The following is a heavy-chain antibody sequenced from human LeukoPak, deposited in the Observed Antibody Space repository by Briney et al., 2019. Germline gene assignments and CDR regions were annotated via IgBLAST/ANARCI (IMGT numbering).Heavy chain of an antibody. CDR3: ARDCSNGVCYPRDY. D-gene: IGHD2-8*01. V-gene: IGHV1-18*01. Sequence: ASVKVSCTASGYTLSGYGISSLRQAPGQGLEWVGWITTYNGDKKYSEKFQGRITMTTDTSTITYYIELRSLRSDDTAIYYCARDCSNGVCYPRDYWGQGTLVIVST. J-gene: IGHJ4*02. CDR1: GYTLSGYG. CDR2: ITTYNGDK.